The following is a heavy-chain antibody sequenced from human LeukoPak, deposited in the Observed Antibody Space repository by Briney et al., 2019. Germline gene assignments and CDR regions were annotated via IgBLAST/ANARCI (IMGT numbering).Heavy chain of an antibody. J-gene: IGHJ4*02. V-gene: IGHV3-23*01. CDR3: AKVGVATIVGVIGY. Sequence: GGSLRLSCAASGFTFSSYPMSWVRQAPGKGLECVSTLSGSGSSTYYAESVKGRFTISRDNSKNTLYLEMNSLRAEDTAVYYCAKVGVATIVGVIGYWGQGALVTVSS. D-gene: IGHD5-24*01. CDR2: LSGSGSST. CDR1: GFTFSSYP.